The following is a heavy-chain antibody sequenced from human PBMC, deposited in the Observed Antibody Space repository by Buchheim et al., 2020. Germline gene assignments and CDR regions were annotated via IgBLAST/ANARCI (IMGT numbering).Heavy chain of an antibody. CDR1: GAAISSSRYY. Sequence: QLQLQESGPGLVKPSETLSLTCTVSGAAISSSRYYWGWIRQPPGKGLEWIGSLYYSGITYYNPSLKSRVHISVDTSKNQFSLNLSSVTAADTAVYFCSITLIHLYTDYFDSWGQGTL. D-gene: IGHD3-16*01. J-gene: IGHJ4*02. V-gene: IGHV4-39*07. CDR3: SITLIHLYTDYFDS. CDR2: LYYSGIT.